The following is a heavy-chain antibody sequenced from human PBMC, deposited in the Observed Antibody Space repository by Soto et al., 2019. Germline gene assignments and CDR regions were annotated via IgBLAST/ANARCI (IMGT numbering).Heavy chain of an antibody. Sequence: QVQLQESGPGLVKPSETLSLTCTVSGGSISDYQWNWIRQSPGKGREWIGYIYYSGRTNYNPSLRSEPRNSLETSPRKSSLGWRSGPAAETAVYSVARMRVWGRYRPYFDSGGQGTLVTVSS. CDR3: ARMRVWGRYRPYFDS. D-gene: IGHD3-16*02. CDR2: IYYSGRT. J-gene: IGHJ4*02. V-gene: IGHV4-59*01. CDR1: GGSISDYQ.